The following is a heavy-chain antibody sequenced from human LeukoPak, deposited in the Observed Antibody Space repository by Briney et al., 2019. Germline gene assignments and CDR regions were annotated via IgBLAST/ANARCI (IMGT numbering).Heavy chain of an antibody. V-gene: IGHV4-59*08. CDR2: IYYSGST. D-gene: IGHD3-22*01. Sequence: SETLSLTCTVSGGSISSSYWSWIRQPPGKGLEWLGYIYYSGSTNYNPSLKSRVTISVDTSKNQFSLKLTSVTAADTAVYYCARLYHDSSALDQWGQGTLVTVSS. CDR3: ARLYHDSSALDQ. J-gene: IGHJ4*02. CDR1: GGSISSSY.